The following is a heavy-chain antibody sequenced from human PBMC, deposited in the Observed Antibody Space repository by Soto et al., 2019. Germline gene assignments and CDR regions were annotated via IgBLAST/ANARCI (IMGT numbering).Heavy chain of an antibody. CDR3: ARDSKGDYPTAIDY. J-gene: IGHJ4*02. CDR2: IYYSGSP. CDR1: GGSISSGGYY. V-gene: IGHV4-31*03. D-gene: IGHD4-17*01. Sequence: QVQLQESGPGLVKPSQTLSLTCTVSGGSISSGGYYWSWIRQHXWKCLEWIGYIYYSGSPYYNPSLKSRVTISVDTSKKQFSLKLNSVNAEATAVYYCARDSKGDYPTAIDYWGQGTLVTVSS.